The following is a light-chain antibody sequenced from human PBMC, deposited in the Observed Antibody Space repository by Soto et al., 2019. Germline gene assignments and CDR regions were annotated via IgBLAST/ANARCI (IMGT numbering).Light chain of an antibody. CDR3: CSYAGSSTFYV. Sequence: QSALTQPASVSGSPGQSINISCTGTSSDVGSYNLVSWYQQHPGKAPKLMIYEVSKWPSGVSNRFSGSKSRNTASLTISGLQAEDEADYYCCSYAGSSTFYVFGTGTKLTVL. CDR2: EVS. CDR1: SSDVGSYNL. J-gene: IGLJ1*01. V-gene: IGLV2-23*02.